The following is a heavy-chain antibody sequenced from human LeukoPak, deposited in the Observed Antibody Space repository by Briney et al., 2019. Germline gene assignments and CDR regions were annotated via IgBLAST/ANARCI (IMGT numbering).Heavy chain of an antibody. Sequence: GGSLRLSRAASGFTFSSYAMSWVRQAPGKGLEWVSAISGSGGSTYYADSVKGRFTISRDNSKNTLYLQMNSLRAEDTAVYYCAKFRNNWNYAGNFDYWGQGTLVTVSS. D-gene: IGHD1-7*01. CDR2: ISGSGGST. J-gene: IGHJ4*02. CDR1: GFTFSSYA. CDR3: AKFRNNWNYAGNFDY. V-gene: IGHV3-23*01.